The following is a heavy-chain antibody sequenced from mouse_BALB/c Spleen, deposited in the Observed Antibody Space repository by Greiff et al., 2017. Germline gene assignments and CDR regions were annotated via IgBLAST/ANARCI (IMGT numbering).Heavy chain of an antibody. CDR3: ARGGYYGSGGWYFDV. CDR1: GFTFSSFG. J-gene: IGHJ1*01. V-gene: IGHV5-17*02. D-gene: IGHD1-1*01. CDR2: ISSGSSTI. Sequence: EVMLVESGGGLVQPGGSRKLSCAASGFTFSSFGMHWVRQAPEKGLEWVAYISSGSSTIYYADTVKGRFTISRDNPKNTLFLQMTSLGSEDTAMYYCARGGYYGSGGWYFDVWGAGTTVTVSS.